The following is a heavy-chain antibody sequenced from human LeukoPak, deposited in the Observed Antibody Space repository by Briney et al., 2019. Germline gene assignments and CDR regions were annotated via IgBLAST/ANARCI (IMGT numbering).Heavy chain of an antibody. V-gene: IGHV1-2*02. CDR3: ALWFGELSALINYYYYGMDV. CDR2: INPKSGGT. J-gene: IGHJ6*02. CDR1: GYTFTGYY. Sequence: ASVKVSCKPSGYTFTGYYMHWVRQAPGQGLEWMGWINPKSGGTNYAQKFQGRVTMTRDTSISTAYMELSSLRSDDTAVYYCALWFGELSALINYYYYGMDVWGQGTTVTVSS. D-gene: IGHD3-10*01.